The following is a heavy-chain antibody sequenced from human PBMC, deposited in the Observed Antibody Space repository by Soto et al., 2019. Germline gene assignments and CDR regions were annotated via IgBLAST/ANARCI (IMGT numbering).Heavy chain of an antibody. D-gene: IGHD2-15*01. V-gene: IGHV4-59*08. Sequence: SSETLSLTCTVSGGSISSYYWSWIRQPPGKGLEWIGYIYYSGSTNYNPSLKSRVTISVDTSKNQFSLKLSSVTAADTAVYYCARQLGYCSGGSCDRYGMDVWGQGTTVTVSS. CDR2: IYYSGST. J-gene: IGHJ6*02. CDR1: GGSISSYY. CDR3: ARQLGYCSGGSCDRYGMDV.